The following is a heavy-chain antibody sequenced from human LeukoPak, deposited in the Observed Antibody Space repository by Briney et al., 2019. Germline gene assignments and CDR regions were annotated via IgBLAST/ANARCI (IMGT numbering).Heavy chain of an antibody. J-gene: IGHJ4*02. V-gene: IGHV4-61*02. Sequence: PSQTLSLTCTVSGGSISSGSYYWSWIRQPAGKGLEWIVRIYTSGSTNYNPSLKSRVTISVDTSKNQFSLKLSSVTAADTAVYYCARVGIAVAGNGFDYWGQGTLVTVSS. CDR3: ARVGIAVAGNGFDY. D-gene: IGHD6-19*01. CDR2: IYTSGST. CDR1: GGSISSGSYY.